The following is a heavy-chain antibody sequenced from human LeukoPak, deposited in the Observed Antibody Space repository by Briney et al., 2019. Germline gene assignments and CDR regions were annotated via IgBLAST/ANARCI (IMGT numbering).Heavy chain of an antibody. Sequence: GEPLKISCKGSGYSFTSYWIGWVRQMPGKGLEWMGIIYPGDSDTRYSPSFQGQVTISADKSISNAYLQWSSLKASDTAMYYCARGLVILPQSYYYGMDVWGQGTTVTVSS. CDR1: GYSFTSYW. D-gene: IGHD3/OR15-3a*01. J-gene: IGHJ6*02. CDR3: ARGLVILPQSYYYGMDV. V-gene: IGHV5-51*01. CDR2: IYPGDSDT.